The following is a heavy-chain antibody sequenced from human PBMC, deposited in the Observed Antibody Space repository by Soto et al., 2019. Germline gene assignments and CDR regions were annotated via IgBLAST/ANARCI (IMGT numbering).Heavy chain of an antibody. CDR1: GFTFSSYW. V-gene: IGHV3-7*01. CDR3: ARDFGGGIAVAGVGFDY. Sequence: EVQMVESGGGLVQPGGSLRLSCATSGFTFSSYWMSWVRQVPGKGLEWVANIKQDGSEKYYVDSVKGRFTISRDNAKNSVYLQTNSLRAEDTAMYYCARDFGGGIAVAGVGFDYWGQGTLVTVSS. D-gene: IGHD6-19*01. J-gene: IGHJ4*02. CDR2: IKQDGSEK.